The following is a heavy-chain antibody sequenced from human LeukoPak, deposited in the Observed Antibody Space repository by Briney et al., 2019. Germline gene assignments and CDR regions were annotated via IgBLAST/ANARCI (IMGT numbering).Heavy chain of an antibody. CDR2: IYNSENT. V-gene: IGHV4-4*09. J-gene: IGHJ2*01. Sequence: PSETLSLTCTVSGGSVSSYYWSWIRQPPGKGLEWIGYIYNSENTKYNSSLESRVTMSIDTSKNRLFLKLSSVTAADTAVYYCARFYSGPSGWFVLWFFDLWGRGTLVTV. CDR1: GGSVSSYY. D-gene: IGHD6-19*01. CDR3: ARFYSGPSGWFVLWFFDL.